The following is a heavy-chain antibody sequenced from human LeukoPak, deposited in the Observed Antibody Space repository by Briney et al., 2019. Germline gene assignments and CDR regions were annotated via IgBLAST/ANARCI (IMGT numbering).Heavy chain of an antibody. CDR3: ARRGYCSGGSCYSGYFDY. CDR2: IYTGDSDT. Sequence: PGESLKISCKGSGYSFTSYWIGWVRQMPGKGLEWMGIIYTGDSDTRYSPSFQGQVTISADKSISTAYLQWSSLKASDTAMYYCARRGYCSGGSCYSGYFDYWGQGTLVTVSS. V-gene: IGHV5-51*01. J-gene: IGHJ4*02. CDR1: GYSFTSYW. D-gene: IGHD2-15*01.